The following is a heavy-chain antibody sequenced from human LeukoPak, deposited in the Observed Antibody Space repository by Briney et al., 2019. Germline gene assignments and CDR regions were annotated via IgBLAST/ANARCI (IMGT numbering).Heavy chain of an antibody. D-gene: IGHD6-13*01. CDR3: AKGGGSSWYFPAFDI. J-gene: IGHJ3*02. Sequence: GGSLRLSCAASGFTFDDYAMHWVRQAPGKGLEWVSLISGDGGSTYYADSVKGRFTISRDNSKNSLYLQMNSLRTEGTALYYCAKGGGSSWYFPAFDIWGQGTMVTVSS. CDR1: GFTFDDYA. V-gene: IGHV3-43*02. CDR2: ISGDGGST.